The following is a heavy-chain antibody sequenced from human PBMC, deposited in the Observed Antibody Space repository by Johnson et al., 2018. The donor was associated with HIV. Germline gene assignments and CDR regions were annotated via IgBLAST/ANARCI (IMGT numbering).Heavy chain of an antibody. V-gene: IGHV3-11*01. Sequence: QEQLVESGGGLVKPGGSLSLSCAASGFTFSDYYMSWIRQAPGKGLEWVSYISSSGSTIYYADSVKGRFTISRDNANNSLYLQMNSLKTGDTAVYYCSRAVAGRGNAFDIWGLGTMVTVSS. CDR2: ISSSGSTI. CDR3: SRAVAGRGNAFDI. D-gene: IGHD6-19*01. J-gene: IGHJ3*02. CDR1: GFTFSDYY.